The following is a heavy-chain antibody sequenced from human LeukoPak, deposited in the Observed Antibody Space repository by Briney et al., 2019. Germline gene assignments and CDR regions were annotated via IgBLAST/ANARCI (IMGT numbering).Heavy chain of an antibody. J-gene: IGHJ4*02. CDR3: ARALSGSYSRAEY. CDR2: ISSSSSYI. CDR1: GFTFSNYN. V-gene: IGHV3-21*01. Sequence: GGSLRLSCAASGFTFSNYNMNWVRQAPGKGLEWVPAISSSSSYIYYADSVKGRFTISRDNAKNSLYLQMNSLRAEDTAVYHCARALSGSYSRAEYWGQGTLVTVSS. D-gene: IGHD1-26*01.